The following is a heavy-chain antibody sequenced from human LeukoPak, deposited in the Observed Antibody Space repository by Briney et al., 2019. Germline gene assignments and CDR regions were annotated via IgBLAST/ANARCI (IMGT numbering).Heavy chain of an antibody. CDR3: ARGGVVVAATNWFDP. Sequence: SVKVSCKASGGTFSSYAISWVRQAPGQGLEWMGGIIPIFGTANYAQKFQGRVTITADESTSTAYMELSSLRSEDTAVYYCARGGVVVAATNWFDPWGQGTLVTVSS. V-gene: IGHV1-69*13. D-gene: IGHD2-15*01. CDR1: GGTFSSYA. CDR2: IIPIFGTA. J-gene: IGHJ5*02.